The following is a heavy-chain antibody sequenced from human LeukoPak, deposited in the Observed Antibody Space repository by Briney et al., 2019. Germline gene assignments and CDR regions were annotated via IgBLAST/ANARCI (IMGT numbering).Heavy chain of an antibody. J-gene: IGHJ4*02. D-gene: IGHD3-10*01. CDR3: ARDPYYGSGSIGPAPGY. CDR2: INTNTGNP. V-gene: IGHV7-4-1*02. Sequence: ASVKVSCKASGYTFTSHAMNWVRQAPGQGLEWMGWINTNTGNPTYAQGFTGRFVFSLDTSVSTAYLQISSLKAEDTAVYYCARDPYYGSGSIGPAPGYWGQGTLVTVSS. CDR1: GYTFTSHA.